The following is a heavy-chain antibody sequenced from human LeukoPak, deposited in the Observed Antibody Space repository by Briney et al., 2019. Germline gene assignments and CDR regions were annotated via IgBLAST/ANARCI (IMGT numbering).Heavy chain of an antibody. CDR2: INHSGST. J-gene: IGHJ4*02. CDR1: GGSFSGYY. V-gene: IGHV4-34*01. Sequence: SETLSLTCAVYGGSFSGYYWSWIRQPPGKGLEWIGEINHSGSTNYNPSLKSRVTISVDTSKNQFSLKLSSVTAADTAVYYCARDKRIVVVPAATYYFDYWGQGTLVTVSS. CDR3: ARDKRIVVVPAATYYFDY. D-gene: IGHD2-2*01.